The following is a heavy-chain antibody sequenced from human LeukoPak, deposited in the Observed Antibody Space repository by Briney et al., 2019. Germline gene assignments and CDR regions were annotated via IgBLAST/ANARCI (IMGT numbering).Heavy chain of an antibody. CDR2: ISSSSTI. CDR1: GFTFSSYS. D-gene: IGHD1-26*01. J-gene: IGHJ4*02. CDR3: ARDGRGSYYSFDY. Sequence: PGGSLRLSCAASGFTFSSYSMNWVRQAPGKGLEWVSYISSSSTIYYADSVKGRFTISRDNAKNSLYLQMNSLRAEDTAVYYCARDGRGSYYSFDYWGQGTLVTVSS. V-gene: IGHV3-48*01.